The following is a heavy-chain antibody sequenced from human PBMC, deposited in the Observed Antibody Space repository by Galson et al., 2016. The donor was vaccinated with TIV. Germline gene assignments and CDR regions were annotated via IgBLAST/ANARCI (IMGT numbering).Heavy chain of an antibody. D-gene: IGHD2/OR15-2a*01. Sequence: PVKVSCKVSGDSLSDLSMHWARQAPGKGLGWMGGFDPEQHKKIYAQRLQGRVTLTEDTSTDTAFLELGSLSFEDTAVYYCASVAWFPGLSLDNWGQGTLVIVSS. V-gene: IGHV1-24*01. CDR3: ASVAWFPGLSLDN. J-gene: IGHJ4*02. CDR1: GDSLSDLS. CDR2: FDPEQHKK.